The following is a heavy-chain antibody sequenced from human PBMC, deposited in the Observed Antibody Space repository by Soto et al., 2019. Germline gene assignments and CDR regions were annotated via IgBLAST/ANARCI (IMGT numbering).Heavy chain of an antibody. CDR1: GGSVRSGRYY. V-gene: IGHV4-61*01. Sequence: SETLSLTCTVSGGSVRSGRYYWNWIRQPPGKGLEWIGYIFYSGSTTYNPSLKSRVTISVDTSKNQFSLKLSSVTAADTAVYYCARGMSGDLTWALYWGQGTLVTVSS. J-gene: IGHJ4*02. CDR3: ARGMSGDLTWALY. CDR2: IFYSGST. D-gene: IGHD3-3*01.